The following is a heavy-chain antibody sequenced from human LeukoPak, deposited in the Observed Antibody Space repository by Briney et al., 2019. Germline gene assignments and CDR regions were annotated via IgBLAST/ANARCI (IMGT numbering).Heavy chain of an antibody. CDR2: IIPILGIA. J-gene: IGHJ5*02. CDR3: ARVEDWFDP. D-gene: IGHD5-24*01. V-gene: IGHV1-69*04. CDR1: GGTFSSYA. Sequence: SVKVSCKASGGTFSSYAISWVRQAPGQGLEWMGRIIPILGIANYAQKFQGRVTITADKSTSTAYMELRSLRSDDTAVYCCARVEDWFDPWGQGTLVTVSS.